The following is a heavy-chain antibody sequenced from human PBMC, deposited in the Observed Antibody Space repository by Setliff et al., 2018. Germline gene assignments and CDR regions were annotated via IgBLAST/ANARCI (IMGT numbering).Heavy chain of an antibody. D-gene: IGHD1-26*01. CDR2: ISA. J-gene: IGHJ3*01. CDR3: VREYSGGGLT. CDR1: GYTFTSYG. Sequence: ASVKVSCKTSGYTFTSYGINWVRQAPGQGLEWMGWISAYARKFQGRVTMTTDTPTNTVYMELRSLRSDDTAVYFCVREYSGGGLTWGQGTMVTVSS. V-gene: IGHV1-18*01.